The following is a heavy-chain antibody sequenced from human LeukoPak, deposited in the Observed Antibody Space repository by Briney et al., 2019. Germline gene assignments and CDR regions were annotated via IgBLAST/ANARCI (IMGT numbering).Heavy chain of an antibody. D-gene: IGHD3-16*02. CDR3: ARGVIIRGRLDP. V-gene: IGHV3-7*01. CDR1: GFIFRNYW. CDR2: IKEEGSEK. Sequence: GGSLRLSCAASGFIFRNYWMSWVRQAPGKGLEWVANIKEEGSEKYYVESVKGRSTISRDNAKNSLYLQMSSLRAEDTAVYYCARGVIIRGRLDPWGQGTLVTVSS. J-gene: IGHJ5*02.